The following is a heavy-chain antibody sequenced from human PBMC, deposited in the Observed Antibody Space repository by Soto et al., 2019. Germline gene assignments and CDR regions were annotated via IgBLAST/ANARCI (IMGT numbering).Heavy chain of an antibody. CDR3: ARTDGSGSSFDY. D-gene: IGHD3-10*01. Sequence: ASVKVSCKASGYTFTTYALHWVRQAPGQRLEWMGWINAGNGNTKYSEQFQGRVTITRDTSANTAYMELSSLRSEDTAVYYCARTDGSGSSFDYWGKGTLVTVP. J-gene: IGHJ4*02. V-gene: IGHV1-3*01. CDR1: GYTFTTYA. CDR2: INAGNGNT.